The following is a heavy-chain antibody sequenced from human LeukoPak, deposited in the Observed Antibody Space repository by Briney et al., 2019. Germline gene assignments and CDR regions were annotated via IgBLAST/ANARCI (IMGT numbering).Heavy chain of an antibody. D-gene: IGHD2-2*01. CDR3: ARDIVVVPAARPYYYGMDV. Sequence: TGGSLRLSCAASGFTFSSYWMSWVRQAPGKGLEWVANIKQDGSEKYYVDSVEGRFTISRDNAKNSLYLQMNSLRAEDTAVYYCARDIVVVPAARPYYYGMDVWGQGTTVTVSS. J-gene: IGHJ6*02. CDR2: IKQDGSEK. CDR1: GFTFSSYW. V-gene: IGHV3-7*04.